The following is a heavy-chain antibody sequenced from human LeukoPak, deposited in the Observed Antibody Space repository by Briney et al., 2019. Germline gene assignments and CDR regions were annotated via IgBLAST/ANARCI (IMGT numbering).Heavy chain of an antibody. CDR2: IYYSGST. V-gene: IGHV4-59*01. Sequence: SETLSLTCTVSGGSISSYYWSWIRQPPGKGLEWIGYIYYSGSTNYNPSLKSRVTISVDTSKNQFSLKLSSVTAADTAVYYCAREEGYDSSGYYYRYWGQGTLVTVSS. CDR1: GGSISSYY. D-gene: IGHD3-22*01. CDR3: AREEGYDSSGYYYRY. J-gene: IGHJ4*02.